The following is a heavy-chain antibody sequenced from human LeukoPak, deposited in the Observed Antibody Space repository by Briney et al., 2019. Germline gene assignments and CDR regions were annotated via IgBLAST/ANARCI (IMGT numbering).Heavy chain of an antibody. Sequence: GGSLRLSCAVSGFTFSTHGMHWVRQAPGKGLEWLTFIRFDGSDIYYGDSVKGRFTISRDNSNNTLYLHMNSLRAEDTAVYYCVSRAGSPWGPFDDWGQGTLVTLSS. J-gene: IGHJ4*02. D-gene: IGHD7-27*01. CDR1: GFTFSTHG. V-gene: IGHV3-30*02. CDR3: VSRAGSPWGPFDD. CDR2: IRFDGSDI.